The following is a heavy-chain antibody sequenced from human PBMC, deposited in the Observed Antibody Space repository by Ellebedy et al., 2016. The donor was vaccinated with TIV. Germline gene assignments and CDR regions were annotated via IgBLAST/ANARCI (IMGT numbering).Heavy chain of an antibody. CDR2: IYHSGTT. D-gene: IGHD5-18*01. V-gene: IGHV4-4*02. Sequence: MPSETLSLTCAVSGGSISSSNWSSWVRQPPGKGLEWIGEIYHSGTTNYNPSVKSPVTISVDKSKSQFFLKLSSVTAADTAVYFCARCPYVDTSMVPDLWGRGTLVTVSS. CDR1: GGSISSSNW. J-gene: IGHJ2*01. CDR3: ARCPYVDTSMVPDL.